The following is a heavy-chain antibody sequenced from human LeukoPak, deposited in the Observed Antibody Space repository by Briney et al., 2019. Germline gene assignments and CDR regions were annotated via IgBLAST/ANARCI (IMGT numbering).Heavy chain of an antibody. V-gene: IGHV4-38-2*02. CDR2: IYHSGNT. J-gene: IGHJ4*02. CDR1: GYSISSGYY. CDR3: GRVGAAHPSDYGGYYYFDY. Sequence: SETLSLTCSVSGYSISSGYYWGWIRQPPGKGLEWIGSIYHSGNTLYNPSLKSRVTISVDTSKNQFSLELRSVTAADTAVYYCGRVGAAHPSDYGGYYYFDYWGQGNLVTVPS. D-gene: IGHD4-23*01.